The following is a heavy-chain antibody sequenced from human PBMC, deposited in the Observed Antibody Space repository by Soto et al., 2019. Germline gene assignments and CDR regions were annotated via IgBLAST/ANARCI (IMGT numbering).Heavy chain of an antibody. V-gene: IGHV3-13*01. Sequence: GGSLRLSCAASGFTFSSYDMHWVRQATGKGLEWVSAIGTAGDTYYPGSVKGRFTISRENAKNSLYLQMNSLRAEDTAVYYCARALLKYDFWSGYSGEDYGMDVWGQGTTVTVSS. J-gene: IGHJ6*02. CDR1: GFTFSSYD. CDR3: ARALLKYDFWSGYSGEDYGMDV. D-gene: IGHD3-3*01. CDR2: IGTAGDT.